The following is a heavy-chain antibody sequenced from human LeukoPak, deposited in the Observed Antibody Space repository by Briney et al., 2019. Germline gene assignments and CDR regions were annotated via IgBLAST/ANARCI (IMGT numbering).Heavy chain of an antibody. CDR1: GGSIGSYY. Sequence: LSETLSLTCTVSGGSIGSYYWSWIRQPPGKGLEWIGYIYYSGSTNYNPSLKSRVTISVDTSKNQFSLKLSSVTAADTAVYYCARQGGNWFDPWGQGTLVTVSS. CDR2: IYYSGST. V-gene: IGHV4-59*08. CDR3: ARQGGNWFDP. J-gene: IGHJ5*02.